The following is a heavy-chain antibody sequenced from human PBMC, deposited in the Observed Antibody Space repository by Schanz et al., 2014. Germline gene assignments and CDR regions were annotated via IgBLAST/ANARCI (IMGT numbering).Heavy chain of an antibody. V-gene: IGHV1-2*06. CDR1: GYRFTSYY. Sequence: QVQLVQSGAEVKKPGASVKVSCKASGYRFTSYYMNWVRQAPGQGLEWMGRINPNSGGTNYAQKFQGRVTMTRDTSISTAFMELSGLTSDDTATYFCARARYTGYDCSGYWGQGTLLIVSS. CDR2: INPNSGGT. J-gene: IGHJ4*02. CDR3: ARARYTGYDCSGY. D-gene: IGHD5-12*01.